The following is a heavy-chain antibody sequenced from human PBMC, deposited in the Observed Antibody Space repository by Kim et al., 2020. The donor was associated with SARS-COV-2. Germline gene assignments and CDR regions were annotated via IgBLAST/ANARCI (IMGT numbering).Heavy chain of an antibody. Sequence: ASVKVSCKASGYTFTKYGISWVRQAPGQGLEWMGWISAYNGNTNYAQKLQGRVTMTTDTSTSTAYMELRSLRSDDTAVYYCARVSLSSGWYEWGTYSYYGMDVWGQGTTVTVSS. J-gene: IGHJ6*02. CDR2: ISAYNGNT. D-gene: IGHD6-19*01. CDR3: ARVSLSSGWYEWGTYSYYGMDV. V-gene: IGHV1-18*01. CDR1: GYTFTKYG.